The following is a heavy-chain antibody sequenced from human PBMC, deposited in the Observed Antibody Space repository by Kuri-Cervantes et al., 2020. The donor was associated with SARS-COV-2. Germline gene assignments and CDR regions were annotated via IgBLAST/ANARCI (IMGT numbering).Heavy chain of an antibody. J-gene: IGHJ4*02. CDR3: VRDVGYGGSSELDITYFDC. V-gene: IGHV1-69*13. CDR2: TIPIFGTA. D-gene: IGHD4-23*01. Sequence: SVKVSCKASGGTFSSYAISWVRQAPGQGLEWMGGTIPIFGTANYAQKFQGRVTITADQSTRTVYMEMTSLTLEDTAVYFCVRDVGYGGSSELDITYFDCWGQGTLVTVSS. CDR1: GGTFSSYA.